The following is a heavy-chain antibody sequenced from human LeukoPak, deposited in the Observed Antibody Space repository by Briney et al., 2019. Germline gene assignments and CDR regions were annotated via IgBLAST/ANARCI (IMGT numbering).Heavy chain of an antibody. D-gene: IGHD6-19*01. J-gene: IGHJ5*02. CDR2: ISGSGNTT. CDR1: VFTFS. CDR3: AKMGGRVWYKVPET. V-gene: IGHV3-23*01. Sequence: GGSLRLSCTASVFTFSMAWVRHAPGMRLEWVSTISGSGNTTYYADFVRGRFTISRDNSKNTLYLQMNGLRVEDTALYYCAKMGGRVWYKVPETWGQGTRVTVSS.